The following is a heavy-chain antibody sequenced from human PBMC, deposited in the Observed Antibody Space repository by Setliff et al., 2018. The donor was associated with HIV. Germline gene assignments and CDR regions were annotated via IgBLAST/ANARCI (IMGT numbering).Heavy chain of an antibody. J-gene: IGHJ3*02. D-gene: IGHD6-19*01. CDR2: INSDGSTT. CDR3: ASQIAVGI. CDR1: GFTFSDYW. Sequence: GGSLRLSCAASGFTFSDYWMHWVRQAPGKGLVWVSHINSDGSTTNYADSVKGRFTISRDNAKNTLHLEMNSLTAEDTAVYYCASQIAVGIWGQGTMVTVSS. V-gene: IGHV3-74*01.